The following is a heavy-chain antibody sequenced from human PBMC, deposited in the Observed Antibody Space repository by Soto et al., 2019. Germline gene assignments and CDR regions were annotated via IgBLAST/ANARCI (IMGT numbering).Heavy chain of an antibody. Sequence: EVQLLESGGGLVQPGGSLRLSCAASGFTFSSYGMTWVRQAPGKGLEWVSTITGNGDTTYYADSVKGRFTISRDNSKNTLYVQMNSLRAEDTAVYYCAKHIAAGSQGYFDLWGQGTLVTVS. CDR1: GFTFSSYG. CDR2: ITGNGDTT. D-gene: IGHD6-13*01. J-gene: IGHJ4*02. CDR3: AKHIAAGSQGYFDL. V-gene: IGHV3-23*01.